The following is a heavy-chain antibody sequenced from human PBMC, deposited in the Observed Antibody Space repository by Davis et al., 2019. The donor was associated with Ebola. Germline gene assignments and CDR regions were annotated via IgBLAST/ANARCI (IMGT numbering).Heavy chain of an antibody. Sequence: PGGSLRLSCAASGFTFSSYWMHWVRQAPGKGLVWVSIISTDGSNRRYVDPVKGRFTISRDNAKNSLYLQMDSLRAEDTAMDYCGRDVSGSYDYWGQGTLVTVSS. CDR1: GFTFSSYW. D-gene: IGHD1-26*01. J-gene: IGHJ4*02. CDR3: GRDVSGSYDY. V-gene: IGHV3-74*01. CDR2: ISTDGSNR.